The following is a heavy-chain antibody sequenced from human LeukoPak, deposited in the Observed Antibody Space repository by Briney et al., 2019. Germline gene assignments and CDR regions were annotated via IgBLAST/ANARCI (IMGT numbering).Heavy chain of an antibody. D-gene: IGHD6-19*01. CDR2: IYYSGST. J-gene: IGHJ6*02. CDR1: GGSISSGGYY. Sequence: SQTLSLTCTVSGGSISSGGYYWSWIRQHPGKGLEWIGYIYYSGSTYYNPSLKSRVTISVDTSKDQFSLKLSSVTAADTAVYYCARLVRGVAGTLNYYYYGMDVWGQGTTVTVSS. V-gene: IGHV4-31*03. CDR3: ARLVRGVAGTLNYYYYGMDV.